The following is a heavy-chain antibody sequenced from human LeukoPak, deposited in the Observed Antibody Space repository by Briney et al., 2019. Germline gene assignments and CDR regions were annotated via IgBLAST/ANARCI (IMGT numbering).Heavy chain of an antibody. J-gene: IGHJ4*02. CDR2: TYYRSKWYN. CDR3: ARSTGWLNGH. V-gene: IGHV6-1*01. Sequence: SQTLSLTCAISGDSFSSTSAAWNWIRQSPSRGLEWLGRTYYRSKWYNDYAISVKSRITISPDTSKNQFSLQLNSVTPEDTAVYYCARSTGWLNGHWGQGTLVTVSS. CDR1: GDSFSSTSAA. D-gene: IGHD2-8*02.